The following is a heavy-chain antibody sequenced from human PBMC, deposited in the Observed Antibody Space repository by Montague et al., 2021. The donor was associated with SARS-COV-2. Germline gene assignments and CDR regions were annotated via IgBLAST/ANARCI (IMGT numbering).Heavy chain of an antibody. Sequence: SETLSLTCTVSGGSISSYYWSWIRQPAGKGLEWIGRIYTSGSTNYNPSLKSRVTISRDTSKNQFSLKVRSVTAADTAIYYCARETMTADAFDIWGQGTMVTVSS. CDR3: ARETMTADAFDI. D-gene: IGHD1-14*01. V-gene: IGHV4-4*07. CDR1: GGSISSYY. J-gene: IGHJ3*02. CDR2: IYTSGST.